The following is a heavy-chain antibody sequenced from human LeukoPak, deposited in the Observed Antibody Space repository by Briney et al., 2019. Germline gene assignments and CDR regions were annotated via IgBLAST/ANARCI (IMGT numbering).Heavy chain of an antibody. Sequence: GGSLRLSCVASGFTFSRYWMSWVRQAPGKGLEWVANIKQDGSEKYYVDSVKGRFTISRDNAKNSLYLQMNSLRAEDTAVYYCAREATYYYDSSGYNPDYWGQGTLVAVFS. CDR1: GFTFSRYW. V-gene: IGHV3-7*03. CDR2: IKQDGSEK. CDR3: AREATYYYDSSGYNPDY. D-gene: IGHD3-22*01. J-gene: IGHJ4*02.